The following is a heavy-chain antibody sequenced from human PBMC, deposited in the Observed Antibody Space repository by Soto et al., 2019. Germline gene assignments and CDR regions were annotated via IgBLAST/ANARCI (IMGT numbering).Heavy chain of an antibody. D-gene: IGHD3-3*01. CDR3: ASGSLFLEWLN. V-gene: IGHV1-24*01. CDR1: GYTLTEFS. J-gene: IGHJ4*02. CDR2: FDPEDGET. Sequence: APVEGSRKVSGYTLTEFSLHWVPQAPGKGLEWMGGFDPEDGETIYAQKFQGRVTMTEDTSTDTAYMELSSLRSEDTAVYYCASGSLFLEWLNWGQGTLVTVSS.